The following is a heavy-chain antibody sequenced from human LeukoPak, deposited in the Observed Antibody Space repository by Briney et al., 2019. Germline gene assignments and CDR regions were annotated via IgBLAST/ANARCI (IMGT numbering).Heavy chain of an antibody. J-gene: IGHJ4*02. CDR2: IIPIFGTA. V-gene: IGHV1-69*13. Sequence: SVKVSCKASGGTFSSHAISWVRQAPGQGLEWMGGIIPIFGTANYAQKFQGRVTITADESTSTAYMELSSLRSEDTAVYYCARDRGSSGWYWGLLDYWGQGTLVTVSS. CDR1: GGTFSSHA. CDR3: ARDRGSSGWYWGLLDY. D-gene: IGHD6-19*01.